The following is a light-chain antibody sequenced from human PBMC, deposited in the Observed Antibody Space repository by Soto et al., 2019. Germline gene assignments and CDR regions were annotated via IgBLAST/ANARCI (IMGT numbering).Light chain of an antibody. CDR1: QSVSNNY. CDR2: GAS. V-gene: IGKV3-20*01. J-gene: IGKJ1*01. CDR3: QQYGSSPWT. Sequence: EIVLTQSPGTLSLSPGERATLSCRASQSVSNNYLAWYQQKPGQAPRLLIYGASSRATGIPDRFSGSGSGTDFTLTISRLEPEDIAVFYCQQYGSSPWTFGQGTKVDIK.